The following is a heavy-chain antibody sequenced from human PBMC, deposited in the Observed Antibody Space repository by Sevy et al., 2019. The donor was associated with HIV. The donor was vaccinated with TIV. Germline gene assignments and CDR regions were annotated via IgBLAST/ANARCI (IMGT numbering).Heavy chain of an antibody. CDR2: MNPNSGNT. D-gene: IGHD3-3*01. J-gene: IGHJ6*02. Sequence: ASVKVSCKASGYTFTSYDINWVRQATGQGLEWMGWMNPNSGNTGYAQKFQGRVTMTRNTSISTAYMELSSLRSEDTAVYYCARGGYYDFWSGYNYYYYGMDVWGQRTTVTVSS. CDR1: GYTFTSYD. CDR3: ARGGYYDFWSGYNYYYYGMDV. V-gene: IGHV1-8*01.